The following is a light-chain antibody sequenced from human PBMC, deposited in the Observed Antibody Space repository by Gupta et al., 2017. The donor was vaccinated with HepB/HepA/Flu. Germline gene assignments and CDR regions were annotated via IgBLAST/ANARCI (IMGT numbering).Light chain of an antibody. Sequence: SYELTQPSSVSVSPGQTASITCSGDKLGDKYACWYQQKPGLSPVLVIYQDSKRPSGIPERFSGSNSGNTATLTISGTQARDEADYYCQAWDSSTAVFGGGTKLTVL. CDR2: QDS. V-gene: IGLV3-1*01. CDR3: QAWDSSTAV. J-gene: IGLJ2*01. CDR1: KLGDKY.